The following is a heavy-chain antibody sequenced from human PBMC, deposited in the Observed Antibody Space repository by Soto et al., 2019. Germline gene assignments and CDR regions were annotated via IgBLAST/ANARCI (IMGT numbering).Heavy chain of an antibody. D-gene: IGHD6-13*01. CDR3: ARDPYSRLWFNSDY. J-gene: IGHJ4*02. CDR2: ISSSSSTM. Sequence: EVQLVESGGGLVQPGGSLRLSCAASGFTFSSYSMNWVRQAPGKGLEWVSYISSSSSTMYYADSVKGRFTIPRDNAKNSLYLQMNSLRDEDTAVYYCARDPYSRLWFNSDYWGPGTLVTVSS. V-gene: IGHV3-48*02. CDR1: GFTFSSYS.